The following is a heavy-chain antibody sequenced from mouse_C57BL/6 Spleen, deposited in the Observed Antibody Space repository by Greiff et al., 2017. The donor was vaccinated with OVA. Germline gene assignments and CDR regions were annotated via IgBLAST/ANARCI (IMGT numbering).Heavy chain of an antibody. Sequence: EVQLVESGAELVRPGASVKLSCTASGFNIKDDYMHWVKQRPEQGLEWIGWIDPENGDTEYASKFQGKATITADTSSNTAYLQLSSLTSEDTAVYYCTTGGTGTNFDYWGQGTTLTVSS. D-gene: IGHD4-1*01. CDR1: GFNIKDDY. CDR2: IDPENGDT. J-gene: IGHJ2*01. V-gene: IGHV14-4*01. CDR3: TTGGTGTNFDY.